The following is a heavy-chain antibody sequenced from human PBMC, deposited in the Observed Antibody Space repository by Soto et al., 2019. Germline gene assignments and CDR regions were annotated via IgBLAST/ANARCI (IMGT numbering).Heavy chain of an antibody. CDR2: VYYSGTT. V-gene: IGHV4-61*01. J-gene: IGHJ4*02. D-gene: IGHD4-17*01. CDR3: ARTTAVPNTLRSRYFFDY. CDR1: GGSVSDKTYY. Sequence: QVQLQESGPGLLKPSETLSLTCSVSGGSVSDKTYYWSWIRQPPGKRLEWIGYVYYSGTTNYNPSPKSRGTISVDPSKDRFSLGLSSVTTADTALYYCARTTAVPNTLRSRYFFDYWGQGTLVTVSS.